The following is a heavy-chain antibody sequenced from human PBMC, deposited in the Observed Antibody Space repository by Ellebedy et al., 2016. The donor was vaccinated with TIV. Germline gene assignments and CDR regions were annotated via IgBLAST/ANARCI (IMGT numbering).Heavy chain of an antibody. V-gene: IGHV3-64D*06. Sequence: GESLKISXSASGFTFSSYAMHWVRQAPGNGLEYVPGILSDGYTVYADVVKGRCSISRDNSKSTLYLQMSSVGPEDTAIYYCVKEGITRVTDFDSWGQGTLVTVSS. CDR3: VKEGITRVTDFDS. CDR1: GFTFSSYA. J-gene: IGHJ4*02. D-gene: IGHD3-10*01. CDR2: ILSDGYT.